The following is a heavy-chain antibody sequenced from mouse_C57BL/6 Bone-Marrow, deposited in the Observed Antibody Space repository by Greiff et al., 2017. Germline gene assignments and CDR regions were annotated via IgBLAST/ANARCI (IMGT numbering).Heavy chain of an antibody. J-gene: IGHJ3*01. CDR3: ARQIYDDYDDWFAY. CDR1: GFTFSSYG. CDR2: ISSGGSYT. Sequence: EVKLQESGGDLVKPGGSLKLSCAASGFTFSSYGMSWVRQTPDKRLEWVATISSGGSYTDYPDSVKGRFTISRDNAKNTLYLQMSSLKSEDTAMYYCARQIYDDYDDWFAYWGQGTLVTVSA. V-gene: IGHV5-6*01. D-gene: IGHD2-4*01.